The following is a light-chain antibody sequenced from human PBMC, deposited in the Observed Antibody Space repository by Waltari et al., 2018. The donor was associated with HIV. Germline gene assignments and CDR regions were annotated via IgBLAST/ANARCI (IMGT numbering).Light chain of an antibody. J-gene: IGLJ1*01. V-gene: IGLV2-14*01. CDR2: EVN. CDR1: RGDVGGYNY. CDR3: SSYTSSSTLDV. Sequence: QSALTQPASVSGSPGQSITISCTGTRGDVGGYNYVAWYQQYPGKAPKLIIYEVNNRPSGVSDRFSGSKSGNTASLTISVLQAEDEADYYCSSYTSSSTLDVFGTGTEVTVL.